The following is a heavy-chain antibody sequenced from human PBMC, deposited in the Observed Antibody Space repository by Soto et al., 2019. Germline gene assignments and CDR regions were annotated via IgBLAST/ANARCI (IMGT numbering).Heavy chain of an antibody. CDR3: SRAPYDFWSGYPSPGGMDV. J-gene: IGHJ6*04. V-gene: IGHV4-30-4*01. Sequence: SETLSLTCTVSGGSISSGDYYWSWIRQPPGKGLEWIGYIYYSGSTYYNPSLKSRVTISVDTSKNQFSLKLSSVTAADTAVFYCSRAPYDFWSGYPSPGGMDVWGKGTTVTVSS. D-gene: IGHD3-3*01. CDR2: IYYSGST. CDR1: GGSISSGDYY.